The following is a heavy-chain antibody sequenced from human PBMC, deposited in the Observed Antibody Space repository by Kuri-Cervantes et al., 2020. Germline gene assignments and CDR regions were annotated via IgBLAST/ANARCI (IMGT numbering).Heavy chain of an antibody. Sequence: SETLSLTCAVYGGSFSGYYWSWIRQPPGKGLEWIGEINHSGSTNYNPSPKSRVTISVDTSKNQFSLKLSSVTAADTAVYYCARGPPGRMVQGVIITTPYYYYYYMDVWGKGTTVPSP. CDR2: INHSGST. CDR1: GGSFSGYY. D-gene: IGHD3-10*01. V-gene: IGHV4-34*01. J-gene: IGHJ6*03. CDR3: ARGPPGRMVQGVIITTPYYYYYYMDV.